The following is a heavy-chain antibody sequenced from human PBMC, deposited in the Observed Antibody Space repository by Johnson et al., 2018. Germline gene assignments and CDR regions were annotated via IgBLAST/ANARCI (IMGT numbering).Heavy chain of an antibody. Sequence: QVQLQESGPQLVKSSETLSLSCIVSGGSVINSDYSWGWVRQPPGKGLEWIGGMYYSGRTYNNSSLKSRVTLSVDTSNNQFSLRLTSVTAADTAVYYCARQCCGQYPNWFDPWGQGTLVIVSS. D-gene: IGHD2-21*01. CDR3: ARQCCGQYPNWFDP. CDR1: GGSVINSDYS. CDR2: MYYSGRT. J-gene: IGHJ5*02. V-gene: IGHV4-39*01.